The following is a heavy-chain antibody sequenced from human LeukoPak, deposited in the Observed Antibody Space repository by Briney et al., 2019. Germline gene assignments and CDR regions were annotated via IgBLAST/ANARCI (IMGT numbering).Heavy chain of an antibody. CDR1: GYTFTTYG. Sequence: GASVKVSCKASGYTFTTYGITWVRQAPGQGLEWMGWISAYNGNTNYTQKLQGRVTMTTDTSTSTAYMELRSLRSDDTAVYYCARAEWNRPHYFDYWGQGTLVTVSS. CDR2: ISAYNGNT. CDR3: ARAEWNRPHYFDY. J-gene: IGHJ4*02. V-gene: IGHV1-18*01. D-gene: IGHD1-1*01.